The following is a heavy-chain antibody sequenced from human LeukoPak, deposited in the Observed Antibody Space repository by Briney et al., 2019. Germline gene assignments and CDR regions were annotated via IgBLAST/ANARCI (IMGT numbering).Heavy chain of an antibody. J-gene: IGHJ4*02. CDR1: GFTFSNAW. CDR3: TTGPWLVPGY. CDR2: IKSRTGGWTT. D-gene: IGHD6-19*01. Sequence: TGGSLRLSCAASGFTFSNAWMSWVRQAPGKGLEWVGCIKSRTGGWTTDYAAPVKGRFTISRDDSKDTLYLQMNSLKTEDTAVYYCTTGPWLVPGYWGQGTLVTVSS. V-gene: IGHV3-15*01.